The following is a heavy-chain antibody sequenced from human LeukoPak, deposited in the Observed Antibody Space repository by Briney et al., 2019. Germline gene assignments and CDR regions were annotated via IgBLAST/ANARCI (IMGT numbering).Heavy chain of an antibody. D-gene: IGHD6-19*01. Sequence: PSETLSLTCTVSGASISSDTYFWSWIRQPAGKGLEWIGRISSTGRTDYNPSLTSRVTISIDTSKNQLSMQLNSVTAADTAVYYCAKGAGPPWFDPWGQGTLVTVSS. CDR1: GASISSDTYF. CDR3: AKGAGPPWFDP. CDR2: ISSTGRT. J-gene: IGHJ5*02. V-gene: IGHV4-61*02.